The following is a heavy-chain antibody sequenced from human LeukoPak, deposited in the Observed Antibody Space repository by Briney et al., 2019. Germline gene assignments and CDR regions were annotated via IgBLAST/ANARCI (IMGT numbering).Heavy chain of an antibody. CDR2: IYSGGST. CDR3: AKDAGQRANNWYYFDY. Sequence: PGGSLRLSCAASGFTVSSNYMSWVRQAPGKGLEWVSVIYSGGSTYYADSVKGRFTISRDNSKNTLYLQMNSLRAEDTAVYYCAKDAGQRANNWYYFDYWGQGTLVTVSS. D-gene: IGHD1-1*01. CDR1: GFTVSSNY. V-gene: IGHV3-53*05. J-gene: IGHJ4*02.